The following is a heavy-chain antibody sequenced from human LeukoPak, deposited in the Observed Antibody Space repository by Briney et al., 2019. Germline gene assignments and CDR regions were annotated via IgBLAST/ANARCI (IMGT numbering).Heavy chain of an antibody. CDR3: ARAYDSSGYYYWFDP. D-gene: IGHD3-22*01. Sequence: SQTLSPTCTVSGGSISSGGYYWSWIRQHPGKGLEWIGYIYYSGSTYYNPSLKSRVTISVDTSKNQFSLKLSSVTAADTAVYYCARAYDSSGYYYWFDPWGQGTLVTVSS. CDR1: GGSISSGGYY. V-gene: IGHV4-31*03. J-gene: IGHJ5*02. CDR2: IYYSGST.